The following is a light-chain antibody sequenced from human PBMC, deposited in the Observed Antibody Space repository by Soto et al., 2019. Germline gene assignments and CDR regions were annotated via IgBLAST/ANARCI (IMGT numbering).Light chain of an antibody. CDR3: CSYAGNRDVWV. CDR1: SNDVGSYNL. V-gene: IGLV2-23*01. Sequence: QSVLTQPASVSGSPGQSITISCTGTSNDVGSYNLVSWYQQHPNKAPKLIIYETSERPSGVSNRFSGSKSGNTASLTVSGLQAEDEANYFCCSYAGNRDVWVFGGGTQLTVL. J-gene: IGLJ3*02. CDR2: ETS.